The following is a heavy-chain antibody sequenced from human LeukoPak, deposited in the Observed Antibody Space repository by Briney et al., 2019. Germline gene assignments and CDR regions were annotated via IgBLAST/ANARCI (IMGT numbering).Heavy chain of an antibody. CDR1: GGSISSYY. CDR2: IHSSGST. J-gene: IGHJ4*02. V-gene: IGHV4-4*07. CDR3: AREAVHYGSGSLDY. Sequence: SETLSLTCTVSGGSISSYYWSWIRQPAGKGLEWIGRIHSSGSTNCSPSLKSRVAMSLDTSKNQFSLELSSVTAADTAVYYCAREAVHYGSGSLDYWGQGTLVTVSS. D-gene: IGHD3-10*01.